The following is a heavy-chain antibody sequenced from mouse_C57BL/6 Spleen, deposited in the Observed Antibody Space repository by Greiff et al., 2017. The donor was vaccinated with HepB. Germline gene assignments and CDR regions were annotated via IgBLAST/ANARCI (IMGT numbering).Heavy chain of an antibody. J-gene: IGHJ3*01. V-gene: IGHV2-9-1*01. CDR1: GFSLTSYA. Sequence: QVQLKESGPGLVAPSQSLSITCTVSGFSLTSYAISWVRQPPGKGLEWLGVIWTGGGTNYNSALKSRLSISKDNSKSQVFLKMNSLQTDDTARYYCARASWDYDGGAWFAYWGQGTLVTVSA. D-gene: IGHD2-4*01. CDR3: ARASWDYDGGAWFAY. CDR2: IWTGGGT.